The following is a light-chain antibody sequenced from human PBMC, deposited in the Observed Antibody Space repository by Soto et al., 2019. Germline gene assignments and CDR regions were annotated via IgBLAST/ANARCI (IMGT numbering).Light chain of an antibody. CDR3: NSYTSNNTYV. Sequence: QSVLTQPASVSGSPGQAITISCSGTSSDVGAFNYVSWYQQHPGKAPKLMIYDVSNRPSGVSNRFSGSKSGNTASLTISGLRAEDEADYYCNSYTSNNTYVFGTGTKVPVL. J-gene: IGLJ1*01. V-gene: IGLV2-14*03. CDR2: DVS. CDR1: SSDVGAFNY.